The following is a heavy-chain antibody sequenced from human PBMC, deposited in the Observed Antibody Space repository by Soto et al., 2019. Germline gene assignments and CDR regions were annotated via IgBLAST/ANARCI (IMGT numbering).Heavy chain of an antibody. D-gene: IGHD3-22*01. CDR1: GGSMIRYY. CDR2: IYTSGST. V-gene: IGHV4-4*07. Sequence: PPENLPHTSTVPGGSMIRYYWSWIRQPAGTRMEWIGRIYTSGSTNYNPSLKSRVTMSVDTSKNQFSLKLSSVTAADTAVYYCARDPFYYYDSSGYLDAGDIWGQGTMVYVS. J-gene: IGHJ3*02. CDR3: ARDPFYYYDSSGYLDAGDI.